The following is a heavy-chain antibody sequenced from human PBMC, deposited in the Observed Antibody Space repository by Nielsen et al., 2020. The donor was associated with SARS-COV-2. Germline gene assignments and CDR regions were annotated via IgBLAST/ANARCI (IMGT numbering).Heavy chain of an antibody. CDR3: ASRSRYYDSSGYRDY. Sequence: SVKVSCKASGGTFSSYAISWVRQAPGQGLEWMGGIIPIFGTANYAQKFQGRVTITADESTSTAYMELSSLRSEDTAVYYCASRSRYYDSSGYRDYWGQGTLVTVSS. CDR2: IIPIFGTA. J-gene: IGHJ4*02. V-gene: IGHV1-69*13. CDR1: GGTFSSYA. D-gene: IGHD3-22*01.